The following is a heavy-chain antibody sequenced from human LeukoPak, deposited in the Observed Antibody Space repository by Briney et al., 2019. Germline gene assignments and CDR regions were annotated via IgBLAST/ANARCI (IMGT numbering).Heavy chain of an antibody. CDR3: ARWGVAVDAFDI. V-gene: IGHV3-21*01. Sequence: GGSLRLSCVASGFTFSSYSMNWVRQAPGKGLEWVSSISSSSSYIYYADSVKGRFTISRDNAKNSLYLQMNSLRAEDTAVYYCARWGVAVDAFDIWGQGTMVTVSS. J-gene: IGHJ3*02. CDR1: GFTFSSYS. D-gene: IGHD3-10*01. CDR2: ISSSSSYI.